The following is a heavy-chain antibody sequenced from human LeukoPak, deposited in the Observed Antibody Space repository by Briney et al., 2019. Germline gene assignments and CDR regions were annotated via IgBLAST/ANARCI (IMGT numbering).Heavy chain of an antibody. CDR2: IYYSGST. Sequence: PSETLSLTCTVSGGSISSYYWSWIRQPPGKGLEWIGYIYYSGSTNYNPSLKSRVTISVDTSKNQFSLKLSSVTAADTAVYYCARSNPVASTVADYWGQGTLVTVSS. CDR1: GGSISSYY. D-gene: IGHD6-19*01. V-gene: IGHV4-59*01. J-gene: IGHJ4*02. CDR3: ARSNPVASTVADY.